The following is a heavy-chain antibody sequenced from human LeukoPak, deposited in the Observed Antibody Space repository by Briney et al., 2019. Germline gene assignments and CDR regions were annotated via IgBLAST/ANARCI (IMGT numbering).Heavy chain of an antibody. J-gene: IGHJ5*02. CDR2: ISSSSSYT. D-gene: IGHD3-10*01. CDR1: GFLFRDYY. V-gene: IGHV3-11*06. CDR3: ARTYGSGEGWFDP. Sequence: GGSLRLSCAGSGFLFRDYYLRWIRQAPARGLEGVSYISSSSSYTNYADSVKGRFTTSRDNAKHSLYLQMNSHRAEDTAVYYCARTYGSGEGWFDPWGQGTLVTVSS.